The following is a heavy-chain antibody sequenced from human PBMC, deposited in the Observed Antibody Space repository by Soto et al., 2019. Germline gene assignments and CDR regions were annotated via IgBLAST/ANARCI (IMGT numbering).Heavy chain of an antibody. CDR1: GDTFTDYY. CDR3: ARGGPVVVVTAALDY. Sequence: QVQLVQSGAEVKKPGASVKVSCKASGDTFTDYYIHWVRQAPGQGLEWMGTVNPSGGHTTYAQHFLGRMTMTRDTSTSTLYMELASLTSEDTALYFCARGGPVVVVTAALDYWGQGTLVTVSS. D-gene: IGHD2-21*02. CDR2: VNPSGGHT. J-gene: IGHJ4*02. V-gene: IGHV1-46*01.